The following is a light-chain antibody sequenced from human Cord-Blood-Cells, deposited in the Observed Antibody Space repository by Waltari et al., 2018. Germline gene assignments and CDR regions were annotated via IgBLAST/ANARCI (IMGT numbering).Light chain of an antibody. V-gene: IGLV2-11*01. CDR3: CSYAGSSLVV. CDR1: SSDVGGYNY. CDR2: DVS. J-gene: IGLJ2*01. Sequence: QSALTQPPSVSGSPGQSVTISCTGTSSDVGGYNYVPWYQQHPGKAPKLMIYDVSKRPSVVPDRFSASNSGTASSLTLSGLHADEEADYCCCSYAGSSLVVVGAVTKLTVL.